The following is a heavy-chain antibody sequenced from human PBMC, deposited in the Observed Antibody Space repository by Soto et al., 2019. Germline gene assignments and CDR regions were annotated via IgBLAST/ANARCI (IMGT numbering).Heavy chain of an antibody. CDR3: ARDSGGYAFDI. CDR1: GFTFSRYA. CDR2: ISSSGGTT. D-gene: IGHD3-10*01. J-gene: IGHJ3*02. Sequence: EVQLEESGGGLVQPGGSLRLSCAASGFTFSRYAMHWVRQAPGKGLEYVSAISSSGGTTYYANSVKGRFTISRDNSKNTLYLQMGSLRTEDMAVYYCARDSGGYAFDIWGQGTMVTVSS. V-gene: IGHV3-64*01.